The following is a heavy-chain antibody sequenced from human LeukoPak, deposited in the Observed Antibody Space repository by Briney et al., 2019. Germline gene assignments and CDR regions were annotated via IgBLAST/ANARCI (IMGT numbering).Heavy chain of an antibody. CDR2: ISPSGDIT. J-gene: IGHJ4*02. CDR1: GFTFSTYG. V-gene: IGHV3-23*01. CDR3: AKDEAWIQFAS. D-gene: IGHD5-18*01. Sequence: GGSLRLSCAGSGFTFSTYGMNWVRRAPGKGLEWVSGISPSGDITYYADSVQGRFTISRDNSKNIVYLQMNYLRAEDTAVYYCAKDEAWIQFASWGQGTLVTVSS.